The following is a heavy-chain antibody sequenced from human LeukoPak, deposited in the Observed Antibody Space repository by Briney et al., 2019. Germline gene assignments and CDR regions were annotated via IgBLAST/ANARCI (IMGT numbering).Heavy chain of an antibody. CDR3: ARRARATTGGDYFDY. Sequence: SETLSLTCTVSGGSISTYYWTWIRQPPGQGLEWIGYIYYSGNTNNNPSLKSRVTISLDTSRNQFSLRLTSVTAADTAVYYCARRARATTGGDYFDYWGQGTLVTVSS. J-gene: IGHJ4*02. CDR2: IYYSGNT. D-gene: IGHD1-1*01. CDR1: GGSISTYY. V-gene: IGHV4-59*08.